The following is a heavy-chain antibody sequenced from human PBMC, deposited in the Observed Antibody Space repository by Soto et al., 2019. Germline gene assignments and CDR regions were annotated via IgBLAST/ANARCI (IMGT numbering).Heavy chain of an antibody. CDR3: ARGRYGDY. V-gene: IGHV1-18*01. CDR2: ISAHNGNT. D-gene: IGHD1-1*01. J-gene: IGHJ4*02. Sequence: QVHLVQSGAEVKKPGASVKVSCKGSGYTFTSYGITWVRQAPGQGLEWMGWISAHNGNTDYAQRLQGIVTVTSDTSTSTAYMELRSLRSDDTAVYYCARGRYGDYWGQGALVTVSS. CDR1: GYTFTSYG.